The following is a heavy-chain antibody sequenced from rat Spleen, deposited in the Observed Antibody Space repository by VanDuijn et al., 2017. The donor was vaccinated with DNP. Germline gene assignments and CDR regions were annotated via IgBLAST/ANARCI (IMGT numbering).Heavy chain of an antibody. V-gene: IGHV5-46*01. D-gene: IGHD1-8*01. Sequence: EVQVVESGGGLVQPGRSMKLSCAASGFTFSYFGMAWVRQAPKKGLEWVATITASSGTTYYRDSVKGRFAISTDNAKNTLYLQMDSLRSEDTATYYCTTDNYSAPFDYWGQGVMVTVSS. CDR2: ITASSGTT. CDR1: GFTFSYFG. CDR3: TTDNYSAPFDY. J-gene: IGHJ2*01.